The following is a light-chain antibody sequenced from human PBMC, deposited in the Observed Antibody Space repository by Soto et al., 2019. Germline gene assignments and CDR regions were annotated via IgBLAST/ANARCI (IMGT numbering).Light chain of an antibody. J-gene: IGKJ4*01. CDR3: LQSLHFPLT. V-gene: IGKV2D-29*01. CDR2: EVS. Sequence: VMTQTPLSLSVTPGQSASISCRSSQTLLHSNGKSYLYWYLQKAGQAPQLLIYEVSKRFSGVPDRFSGSGAGTDFTLKISRVEAEDVGVYYCLQSLHFPLTFGGGTKVEIK. CDR1: QTLLHSNGKSY.